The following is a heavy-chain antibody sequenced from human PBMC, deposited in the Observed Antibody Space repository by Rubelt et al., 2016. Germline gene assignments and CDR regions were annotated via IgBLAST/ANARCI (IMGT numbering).Heavy chain of an antibody. CDR1: GGSISNYY. CDR3: ARLPGISWFDP. CDR2: IYYSGGT. J-gene: IGHJ5*02. D-gene: IGHD7-27*01. V-gene: IGHV4-59*12. Sequence: QVQLQESGPGLVKPSETLSLTCTVSGGSISNYYWSWIRQPPGKGLEWIGNIYYSGGTNYNPSLKSRVTISVDTTKNQFSLTRRSVTAADTAGYYCARLPGISWFDPWGQGTLVTVSS.